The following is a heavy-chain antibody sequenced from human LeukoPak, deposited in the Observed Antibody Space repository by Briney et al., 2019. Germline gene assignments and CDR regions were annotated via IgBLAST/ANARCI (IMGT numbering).Heavy chain of an antibody. J-gene: IGHJ3*02. V-gene: IGHV1-69*05. CDR1: GGTFSSYA. Sequence: SVKVSCKASGGTFSSYAISWVRQAPGQGLEWMGGIIPIFGTANYAQKFQGRVTITTDESTSTAYMELSSLRSEDTAVYYCARDQKSSSGWYGAFDIWGQGTMVTVSS. CDR2: IIPIFGTA. CDR3: ARDQKSSSGWYGAFDI. D-gene: IGHD6-19*01.